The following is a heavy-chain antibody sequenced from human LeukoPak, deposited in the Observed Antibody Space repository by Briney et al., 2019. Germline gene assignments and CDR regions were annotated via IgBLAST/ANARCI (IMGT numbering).Heavy chain of an antibody. CDR1: GFTFSSCA. CDR2: ISESGDAT. CDR3: AKDRKYYDSSGYSLVVGFQH. D-gene: IGHD3-22*01. V-gene: IGHV3-23*01. Sequence: GGSLRLSCAASGFTFSSCAMSWVRQAPGKGLEWVSAISESGDATYYADSVRGRFTISRDNSKNTLYLQMNSLRAEDTAVYYCAKDRKYYDSSGYSLVVGFQHWGQGTLVTVSS. J-gene: IGHJ1*01.